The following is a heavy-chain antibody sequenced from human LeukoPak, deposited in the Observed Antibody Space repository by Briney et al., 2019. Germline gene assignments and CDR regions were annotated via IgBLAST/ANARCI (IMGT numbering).Heavy chain of an antibody. V-gene: IGHV3-21*01. Sequence: GGVLRLSCAASGFSFSSYSMNWVRQTPGKGLEWVSSISSSGSYIYYAHSVQGRFTISRDNATNSLYLQMNSLRAEDTAVYYCAREQQLDYWGEGTLVTVSS. CDR2: ISSSGSYI. CDR1: GFSFSSYS. CDR3: AREQQLDY. D-gene: IGHD6-13*01. J-gene: IGHJ4*02.